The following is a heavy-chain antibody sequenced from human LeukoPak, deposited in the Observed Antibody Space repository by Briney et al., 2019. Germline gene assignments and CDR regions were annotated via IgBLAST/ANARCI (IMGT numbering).Heavy chain of an antibody. CDR3: ARGRSRYCSGGSCYSDY. J-gene: IGHJ4*02. CDR2: ISSSSSYI. CDR1: GFTFSSYW. D-gene: IGHD2-15*01. Sequence: GGSLRLSCAASGFTFSSYWMSWVRQAPGKGLEWVSSISSSSSYIYYADSVKGRFTISRDNAKNSLYLQMNSLRAEDTAVYYCARGRSRYCSGGSCYSDYWGQGTLVTVSS. V-gene: IGHV3-21*01.